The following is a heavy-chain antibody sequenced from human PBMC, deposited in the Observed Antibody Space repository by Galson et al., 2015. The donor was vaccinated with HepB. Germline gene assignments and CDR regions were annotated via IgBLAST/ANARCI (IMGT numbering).Heavy chain of an antibody. V-gene: IGHV1-2*02. Sequence: SVKVSCKASGYTFTGYYMHWVRQAPGQGLEWMGWINPNSGGTNYAQKFQGRVTMTRDTSISTAYMELSRLRSDDTAVYYCARDTRYSSSSVDYYYYMDVWGEGTTVTVSS. CDR2: INPNSGGT. CDR3: ARDTRYSSSSVDYYYYMDV. D-gene: IGHD6-6*01. CDR1: GYTFTGYY. J-gene: IGHJ6*03.